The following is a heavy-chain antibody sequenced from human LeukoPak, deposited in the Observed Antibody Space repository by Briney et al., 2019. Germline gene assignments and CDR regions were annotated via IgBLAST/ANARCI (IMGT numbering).Heavy chain of an antibody. V-gene: IGHV3-48*04. CDR3: ARDLLSKTMVRGVIFQH. Sequence: PGGSLRLSCAASGFTFSGYSMNWVRQAPGKGLEWVSGISWNSGSIGYADSVKGRFTISRDNAKNSLYLQMNSLRAEDTAVYYCARDLLSKTMVRGVIFQHWGQGTLVTVSS. D-gene: IGHD3-10*01. J-gene: IGHJ1*01. CDR1: GFTFSGYS. CDR2: ISWNSGSI.